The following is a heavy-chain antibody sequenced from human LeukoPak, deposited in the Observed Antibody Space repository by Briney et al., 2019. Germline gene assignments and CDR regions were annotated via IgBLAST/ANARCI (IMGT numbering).Heavy chain of an antibody. D-gene: IGHD6-13*01. CDR1: GDSASSNSAA. J-gene: IGHJ6*03. CDR3: ARAYSSSWYGFGWGYYMDV. CDR2: TNYTSKWYN. V-gene: IGHV6-1*01. Sequence: SQTLSLTWDISGDSASSNSAAWNWIRQSPSRGLEWLGRTNYTSKWYNDYAVSVKSRITINADTSKNQFSLQLSSVTAADTAVYYCARAYSSSWYGFGWGYYMDVWGKGTTVTVSS.